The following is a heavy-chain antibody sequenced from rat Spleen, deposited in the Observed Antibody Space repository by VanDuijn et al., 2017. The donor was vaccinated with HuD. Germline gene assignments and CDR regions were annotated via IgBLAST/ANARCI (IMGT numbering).Heavy chain of an antibody. CDR1: GFTFSNYD. CDR3: TTDLDYYDGSYYVNWFAY. D-gene: IGHD1-12*02. J-gene: IGHJ3*01. Sequence: EVQLVESGGGLVQPGRSLKLSCAASGFTFSNYDMAWVRQAPTKGLEWVASISTGGGNTYYRDSVKGRFTISRDIAKSTLYLQMDSLRSEDTATYYCTTDLDYYDGSYYVNWFAYWGQGTLVTVSS. V-gene: IGHV5-27*01. CDR2: ISTGGGNT.